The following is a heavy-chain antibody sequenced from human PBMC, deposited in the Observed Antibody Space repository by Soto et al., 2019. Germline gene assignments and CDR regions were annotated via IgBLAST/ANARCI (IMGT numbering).Heavy chain of an antibody. CDR1: GFTFSSYG. J-gene: IGHJ3*02. V-gene: IGHV3-33*01. Sequence: GGSLRLSCAASGFTFSSYGMHWVRQAPGKGVEWVAVIWDDGSNKYYADSVKGRFTISRDNSKNTLYLQMNSLRAEDTAVYYCAREGRITIFGVVIDAFDIWGQGTMVTVSS. D-gene: IGHD3-3*01. CDR2: IWDDGSNK. CDR3: AREGRITIFGVVIDAFDI.